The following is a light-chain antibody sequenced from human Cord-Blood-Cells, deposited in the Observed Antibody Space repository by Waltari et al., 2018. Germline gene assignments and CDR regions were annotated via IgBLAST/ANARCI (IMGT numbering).Light chain of an antibody. J-gene: IGKJ5*01. V-gene: IGKV1-13*02. CDR1: QGISSA. CDR3: QQFNSYPIT. Sequence: AIQLTQSPSSLSASVGDRVTITCRASQGISSALAWYQQKPGKAPKLLIYDASSLDSGVPSRFSGSVSGTDFTLTISSLQPEDFATYYCQQFNSYPITFGQGTRLEIK. CDR2: DAS.